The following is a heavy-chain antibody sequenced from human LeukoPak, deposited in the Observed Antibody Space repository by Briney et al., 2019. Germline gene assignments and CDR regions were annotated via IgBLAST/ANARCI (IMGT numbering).Heavy chain of an antibody. V-gene: IGHV3-48*03. J-gene: IGHJ6*04. D-gene: IGHD4-23*01. Sequence: GGSLRLSCAASGFTFNSYEMNWVRQAPGKGLEWISYISTSGSTRYYADSVKGRFTISRDNTENSLYLQMNSLRAEDTAVYYCARGDGGYYYGMDVWGKGTMVTVSS. CDR2: ISTSGSTR. CDR3: ARGDGGYYYGMDV. CDR1: GFTFNSYE.